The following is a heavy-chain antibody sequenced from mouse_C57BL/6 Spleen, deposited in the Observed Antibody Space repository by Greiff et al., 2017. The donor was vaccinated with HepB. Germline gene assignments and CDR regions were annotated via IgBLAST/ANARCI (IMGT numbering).Heavy chain of an antibody. D-gene: IGHD2-4*01. V-gene: IGHV14-4*01. CDR1: GFNIKDDY. CDR2: IDPENGDT. J-gene: IGHJ2*01. Sequence: VQLKQSGAELVRPGASVKLSCTASGFNIKDDYMHWVKQRPEQGLEWIGWIDPENGDTEYASKFQGKATITADTSSNTAYLQLSSLTSEDTAVYYCTTLITTRYFDYWGQGTTLTVSS. CDR3: TTLITTRYFDY.